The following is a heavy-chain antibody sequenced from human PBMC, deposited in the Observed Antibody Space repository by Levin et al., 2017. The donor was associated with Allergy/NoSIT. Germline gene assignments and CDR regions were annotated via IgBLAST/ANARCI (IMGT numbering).Heavy chain of an antibody. D-gene: IGHD2-2*01. CDR1: GYTFTSYG. CDR2: ISAYNGNT. Sequence: ASVKVSCKASGYTFTSYGISWVRQAPGQGLEWMGWISAYNGNTNYAQKLQGRVTMTTDTSTSTAYMELRSLRSDDTAVYYCARDFGLGVPAAAPTNWFDPWGQGTLVTVSS. J-gene: IGHJ5*02. V-gene: IGHV1-18*01. CDR3: ARDFGLGVPAAAPTNWFDP.